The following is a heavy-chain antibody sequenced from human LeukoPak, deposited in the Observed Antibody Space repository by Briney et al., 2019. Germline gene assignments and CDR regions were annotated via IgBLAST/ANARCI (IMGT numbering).Heavy chain of an antibody. D-gene: IGHD2-21*02. CDR3: ARGSYCGGDCYPRPFDY. J-gene: IGHJ4*02. Sequence: SETLSLTCAVYGASFSGYYWSWIRQPPGKALEWIGEINHSGSTNYNPSLKSRVTISVDTSKNQFSLKLSSVTAADTAVYYCARGSYCGGDCYPRPFDYWGQGTLVTVSS. CDR2: INHSGST. V-gene: IGHV4-34*01. CDR1: GASFSGYY.